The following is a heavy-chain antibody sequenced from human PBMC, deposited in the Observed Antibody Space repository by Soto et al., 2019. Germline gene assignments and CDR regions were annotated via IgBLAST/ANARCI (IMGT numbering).Heavy chain of an antibody. CDR1: GGSINNRTYY. D-gene: IGHD3-22*01. V-gene: IGHV4-39*01. Sequence: PSETLSLTCSVSGGSINNRTYYWGWIRQPPGKGLEWIGSISYSGRTYDKPSLKSRVTISSDTSNNQFSLKLSSVTAADTAVYYCARQQYYDSRGLFDYWGQGTLVTVSS. J-gene: IGHJ4*02. CDR2: ISYSGRT. CDR3: ARQQYYDSRGLFDY.